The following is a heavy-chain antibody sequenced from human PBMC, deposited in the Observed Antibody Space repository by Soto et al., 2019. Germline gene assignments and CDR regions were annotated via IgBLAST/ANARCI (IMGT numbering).Heavy chain of an antibody. CDR3: AHNSGYDDDWGSYRRFDY. D-gene: IGHD3-16*02. V-gene: IGHV2-5*01. Sequence: QITLKESGPTLVKPTQPLTLTCTFSGFSISTCGVGVCWIRQPPGKAREWLALIYWNDEKRYSQSLKSRLTITKYTSKNQVVLTMTNMDPMDTATYYWAHNSGYDDDWGSYRRFDYWGQGTLVTVSS. CDR2: IYWNDEK. CDR1: GFSISTCGVG. J-gene: IGHJ4*02.